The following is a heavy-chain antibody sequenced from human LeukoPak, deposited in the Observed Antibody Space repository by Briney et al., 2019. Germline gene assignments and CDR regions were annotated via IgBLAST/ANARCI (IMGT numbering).Heavy chain of an antibody. CDR3: ARDMSSSWYDY. J-gene: IGHJ4*02. D-gene: IGHD6-13*01. V-gene: IGHV1-46*01. CDR2: INPSGGST. CDR1: GYTFTSYY. Sequence: ASVKVSCKASGYTFTSYYMHWVRQAPGQGLEWMGIINPSGGSTSYAQKFQGRVTITADESTSTAYMELSSLRSEDTAVYYCARDMSSSWYDYWGQGTLVTVSS.